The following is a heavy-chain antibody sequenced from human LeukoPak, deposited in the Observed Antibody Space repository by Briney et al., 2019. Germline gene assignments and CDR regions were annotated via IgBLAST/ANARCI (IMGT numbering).Heavy chain of an antibody. CDR2: IYHSGST. D-gene: IGHD2-21*01. Sequence: SETPSLTCTVSGYSISSGYYWGWIRQPPGKGLEWIGSIYHSGSTYYNPSLKSRVTISVDTSKNQFSLKLSSVTAADTAVYYCARASGGGDFNDAFDIWGQGTMVTVSS. J-gene: IGHJ3*02. CDR1: GYSISSGYY. V-gene: IGHV4-38-2*02. CDR3: ARASGGGDFNDAFDI.